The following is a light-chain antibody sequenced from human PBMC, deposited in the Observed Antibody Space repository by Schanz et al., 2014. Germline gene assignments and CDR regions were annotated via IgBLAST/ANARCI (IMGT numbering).Light chain of an antibody. CDR2: DVS. V-gene: IGLV2-11*01. J-gene: IGLJ2*01. CDR3: SSYAGSRNVV. Sequence: QSALTQPRSVSGSPGQSVTISCAGTSSDVGGHNYVSWYQQHPGKAPKLIIYDVSVRPSGVPDRFSGSKSVNTASLTISGLQAEDDADYYCSSYAGSRNVVFGGGTKLTVL. CDR1: SSDVGGHNY.